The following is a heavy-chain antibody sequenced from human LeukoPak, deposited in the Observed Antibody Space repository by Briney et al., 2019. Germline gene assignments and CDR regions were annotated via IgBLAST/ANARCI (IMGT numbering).Heavy chain of an antibody. CDR2: TYYSGST. CDR3: ARHYNWFDP. Sequence: SETLSLTCTVSGGSISSYYWSWIRQPPGKGLEWIGYTYYSGSTNYNPSLKSRVTISVDTSKNQFSLKLSSVTAADTAVYYCARHYNWFDPWGQGTLVTVSS. CDR1: GGSISSYY. V-gene: IGHV4-59*08. J-gene: IGHJ5*02.